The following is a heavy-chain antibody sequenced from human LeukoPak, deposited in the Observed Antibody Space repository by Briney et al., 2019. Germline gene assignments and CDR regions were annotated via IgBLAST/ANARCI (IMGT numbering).Heavy chain of an antibody. CDR1: GYTFTSYY. CDR2: INPSGGST. CDR3: ARDGHRRYYYNGSGYYQGDY. D-gene: IGHD3-22*01. V-gene: IGHV1-46*01. Sequence: ASVKVSCKASGYTFTSYYMHWVRQAPGQGLEWMGIINPSGGSTSYAQKFQGRVTMTRDMSTSTVYMELSSLRSEDTAVYYCARDGHRRYYYNGSGYYQGDYWGQGTLVTVSS. J-gene: IGHJ4*02.